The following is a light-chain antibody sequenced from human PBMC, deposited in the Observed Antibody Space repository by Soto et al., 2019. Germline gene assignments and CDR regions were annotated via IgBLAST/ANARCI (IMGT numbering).Light chain of an antibody. CDR2: GAS. Sequence: EKVMTQSPATLSMSPGERATLSCRASQSVSSFLAWYQQKPGQAPRLLIYGASTRATGIPARFSGSRSGTEFTLTISSLQSEDFAVYYCQQYSSWPSWTFGQGTKVEVK. CDR3: QQYSSWPSWT. CDR1: QSVSSF. J-gene: IGKJ1*01. V-gene: IGKV3-15*01.